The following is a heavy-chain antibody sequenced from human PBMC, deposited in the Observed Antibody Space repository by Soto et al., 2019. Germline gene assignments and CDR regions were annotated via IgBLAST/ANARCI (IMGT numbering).Heavy chain of an antibody. Sequence: QVQLQESGPGLVKPSQNLSLTYTASGGSISNGDYYWSLIRQPPGKGLEWIGYIYYSGSTYYNTSLKSRVTISVDTYKNQFSLKLSSVTAADTAVYYCARDRARGYSYGDWGQGTLVTVSS. J-gene: IGHJ4*02. CDR1: GGSISNGDYY. CDR2: IYYSGST. V-gene: IGHV4-30-4*01. D-gene: IGHD5-18*01. CDR3: ARDRARGYSYGD.